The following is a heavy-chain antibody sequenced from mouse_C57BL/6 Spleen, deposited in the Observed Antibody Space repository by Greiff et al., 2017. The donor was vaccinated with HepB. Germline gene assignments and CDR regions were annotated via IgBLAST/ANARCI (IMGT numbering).Heavy chain of an antibody. D-gene: IGHD2-5*01. CDR3: ARDSNYVNYFDD. V-gene: IGHV1-59*01. Sequence: QVQLQQPGAELVRPGTSVKLSCTASGYTFTSYWMHWVKQRPGQGLEWMGVIDPADSDTNYTQKFKGKATLTVDTSSSTAYMQLSSLTSEDSAVYYCARDSNYVNYFDDWGQGTTLTVSS. CDR2: IDPADSDT. CDR1: GYTFTSYW. J-gene: IGHJ2*01.